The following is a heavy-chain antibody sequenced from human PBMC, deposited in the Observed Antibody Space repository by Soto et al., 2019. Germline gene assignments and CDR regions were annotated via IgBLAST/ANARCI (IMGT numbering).Heavy chain of an antibody. Sequence: PSETLSLTCAVSGGSISSGGYSWSWIRQPPGKGLEWIGYIYHSGSTYYNPSLKSRVTISVDRSKNQFSLKLSSLRSEDTAVYYCARGGLKAAAEYYYYGMDVWGQGTTVTVSS. D-gene: IGHD6-13*01. CDR1: GGSISSGGYS. J-gene: IGHJ6*02. V-gene: IGHV4-30-2*01. CDR2: IYHSGST. CDR3: ARGGLKAAAEYYYYGMDV.